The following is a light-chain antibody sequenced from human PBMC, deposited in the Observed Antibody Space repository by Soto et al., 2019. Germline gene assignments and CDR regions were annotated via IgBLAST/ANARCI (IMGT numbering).Light chain of an antibody. CDR2: GAS. CDR3: QQYKNWPYT. Sequence: EIVVTQSPATLSVSPGERATLSCRASENVDSNLAWYQQKPCQAPRLLIFGASTRATGIPARFSGSGSGTEVSLTISSLQSEDVAVYYCQQYKNWPYTFGQGTKLEIK. J-gene: IGKJ2*01. CDR1: ENVDSN. V-gene: IGKV3-15*01.